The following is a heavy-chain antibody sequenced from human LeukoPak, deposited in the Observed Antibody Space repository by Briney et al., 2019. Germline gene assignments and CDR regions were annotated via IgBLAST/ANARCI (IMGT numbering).Heavy chain of an antibody. CDR3: ARDRSGYFQK. CDR2: IYSGGST. Sequence: AGGSLRLSCAASGFTVSSNYMSWVRQAPGKGLEWVSVIYSGGSTYYADSVKGRFTISRDNSKNTLYLQMNSLRAEDTAVYYCARDRSGYFQKWGQGTLVTVSS. J-gene: IGHJ1*01. V-gene: IGHV3-66*01. D-gene: IGHD3-3*01. CDR1: GFTVSSNY.